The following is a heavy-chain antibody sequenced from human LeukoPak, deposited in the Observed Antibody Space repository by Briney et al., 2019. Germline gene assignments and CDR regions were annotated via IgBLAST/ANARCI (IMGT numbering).Heavy chain of an antibody. CDR3: ARETCSGGSCYHFWFDP. V-gene: IGHV3-30-3*01. D-gene: IGHD2-15*01. Sequence: PGGSLRLSCAASGFTFSSYAMHWVRQAPGKGLEWVAVISYDGSNKYYADSVKGRFTISRDNSKNTLYLQMNSLRAEDTAVYYCARETCSGGSCYHFWFDPWGQGTLVTVSS. J-gene: IGHJ5*02. CDR2: ISYDGSNK. CDR1: GFTFSSYA.